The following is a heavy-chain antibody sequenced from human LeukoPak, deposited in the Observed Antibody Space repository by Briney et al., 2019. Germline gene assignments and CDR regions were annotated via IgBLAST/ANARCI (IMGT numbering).Heavy chain of an antibody. CDR2: TYYRSKWYS. Sequence: SQTLSLTCAISGDSVSSNSAAWNWIRQSPSRGLEWLGRTYYRSKWYSDYAVSVKSRITINPDTSKNQFSLKLSSVTAADTALYYCARGFPCSSTSCSNWFDPWGQGTLVTVSS. CDR1: GDSVSSNSAA. V-gene: IGHV6-1*01. J-gene: IGHJ5*02. CDR3: ARGFPCSSTSCSNWFDP. D-gene: IGHD2-2*01.